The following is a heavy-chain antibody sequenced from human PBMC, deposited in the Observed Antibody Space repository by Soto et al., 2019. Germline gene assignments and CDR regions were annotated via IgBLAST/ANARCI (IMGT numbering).Heavy chain of an antibody. V-gene: IGHV4-59*01. D-gene: IGHD3-10*01. Sequence: SGTLALTCTVSGGSISSYYGSGIRQPPGKGLEWIGYIYYSGSTNYNPSLKSRVTISVDTSKNQFSLKLSSVTAADTAVYYCASSMVRGVIRVWGQGTLVTVSS. CDR1: GGSISSYY. J-gene: IGHJ4*02. CDR2: IYYSGST. CDR3: ASSMVRGVIRV.